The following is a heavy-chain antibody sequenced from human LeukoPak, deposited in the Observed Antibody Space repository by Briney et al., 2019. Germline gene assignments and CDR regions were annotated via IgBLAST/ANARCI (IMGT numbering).Heavy chain of an antibody. CDR2: INHSGST. CDR3: ARGGQLWLRY. J-gene: IGHJ4*02. V-gene: IGHV4-34*01. Sequence: SETVSLTCAVYGGSFSGYYWSWIRQPPGKGLEWIGEINHSGSTNYNPSLKSRVTISVDTSKNQFSLRLSSVTAADTAVYYCARGGQLWLRYWGQGTLVTVSS. D-gene: IGHD5-18*01. CDR1: GGSFSGYY.